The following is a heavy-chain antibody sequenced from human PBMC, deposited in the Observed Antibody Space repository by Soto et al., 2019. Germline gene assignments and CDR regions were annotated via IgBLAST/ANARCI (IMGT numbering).Heavy chain of an antibody. V-gene: IGHV2-5*02. J-gene: IGHJ4*02. D-gene: IGHD1-1*01. Sequence: QITLKESGPTLEKPTQTLTLTCTFSGFSLTTRPVGVGWIRQPPGQALEWLALIYWDDDKRYNPSLKTRVTITKDTSKNQVVLTMTNMDPVDTATYYCAHRQLYNGAWNEGTFDYWGQGALVTVSS. CDR3: AHRQLYNGAWNEGTFDY. CDR2: IYWDDDK. CDR1: GFSLTTRPVG.